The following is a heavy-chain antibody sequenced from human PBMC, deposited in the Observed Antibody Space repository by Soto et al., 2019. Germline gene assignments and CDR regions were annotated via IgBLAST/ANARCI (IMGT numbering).Heavy chain of an antibody. J-gene: IGHJ3*02. CDR3: ARESRGYDFWSGYLDAFDI. CDR2: IIPIFGTA. V-gene: IGHV1-69*06. Sequence: GASVKVSCKASGGTFSSYAISWVRQAPGQGLEWMGGIIPIFGTANYAQKFPGRVTITADKSTSTAYMELRSLRSEDTAVYYCARESRGYDFWSGYLDAFDIWGQGTMVTVSS. CDR1: GGTFSSYA. D-gene: IGHD3-3*01.